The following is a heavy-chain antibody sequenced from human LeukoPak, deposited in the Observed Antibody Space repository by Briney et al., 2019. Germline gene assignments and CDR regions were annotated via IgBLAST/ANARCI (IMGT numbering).Heavy chain of an antibody. J-gene: IGHJ4*02. CDR1: GLTFSSYA. CDR3: AKNQKVEWFGELFFDY. D-gene: IGHD3-10*01. V-gene: IGHV3-23*01. CDR2: ISGSGGST. Sequence: GGSLGLSCAASGLTFSSYAMSWVRQAPGKGLEWVSAISGSGGSTYYADSVKGRFTISRENPKNTLYLQMNSLRAEDTAVYYCAKNQKVEWFGELFFDYWGQGTLVTVSS.